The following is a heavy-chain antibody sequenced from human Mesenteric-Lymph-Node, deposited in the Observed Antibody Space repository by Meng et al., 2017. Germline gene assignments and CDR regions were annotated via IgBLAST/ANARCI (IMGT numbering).Heavy chain of an antibody. CDR2: INHSGST. CDR1: GGSFSGYY. D-gene: IGHD2/OR15-2a*01. Sequence: QVPLQQWGAGLLKPSEALSLTCAVSGGSFSGYYWSWIRQPPGKGLEWIGEINHSGSTNYNPSLKSRVTISVDTSKNQFSLKLSSVTAADTAVYYCARGFLSFVRVFDYWGQGTLVTVSS. J-gene: IGHJ4*02. CDR3: ARGFLSFVRVFDY. V-gene: IGHV4-34*01.